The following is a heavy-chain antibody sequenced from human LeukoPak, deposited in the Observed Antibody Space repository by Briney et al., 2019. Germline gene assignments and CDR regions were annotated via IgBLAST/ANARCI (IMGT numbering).Heavy chain of an antibody. D-gene: IGHD3-16*02. J-gene: IGHJ3*02. CDR3: ATDLTQLGGAIRHDAFDI. CDR1: GYTFTGYN. CDR2: INPNSGGT. Sequence: GASVKVSCKASGYTFTGYNMHWVRQAPGQGLEWMGWINPNSGGTNYAQRFQGRVTMTRDTSIRTAYMELSRLRSDDTAEYYWATDLTQLGGAIRHDAFDIWGQGTMVTVSS. V-gene: IGHV1-2*02.